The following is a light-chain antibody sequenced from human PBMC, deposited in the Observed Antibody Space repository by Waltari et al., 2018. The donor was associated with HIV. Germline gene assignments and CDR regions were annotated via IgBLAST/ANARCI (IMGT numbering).Light chain of an antibody. CDR1: RSKLGSNT. V-gene: IGLV1-44*01. J-gene: IGLJ3*02. CDR3: ATWDDALSGPV. CDR2: SNN. Sequence: QSVLTQPPSASGTPGQRVIISCSGNRSKLGSNTVNWYQQFSGAAPTLLIYSNNQRPSAVPDRFSGSKSGSAASLAISGLKSEDEADYHCATWDDALSGPVFGAGTKLTV.